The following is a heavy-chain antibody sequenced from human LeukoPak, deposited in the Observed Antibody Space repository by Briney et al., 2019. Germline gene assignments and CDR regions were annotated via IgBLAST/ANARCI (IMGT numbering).Heavy chain of an antibody. CDR2: IYHSGST. Sequence: KPSETLSLTCTVSGYSISSGYYWGWIRQPPGKGLEWIGSIYHSGSTYYNPSLKSRVTISVDTSKNQFSLKLSSVTAADTAVYYCARVRYFDWLLSSYYFDYWGQGTLVTVSS. D-gene: IGHD3-9*01. J-gene: IGHJ4*02. CDR1: GYSISSGYY. CDR3: ARVRYFDWLLSSYYFDY. V-gene: IGHV4-38-2*02.